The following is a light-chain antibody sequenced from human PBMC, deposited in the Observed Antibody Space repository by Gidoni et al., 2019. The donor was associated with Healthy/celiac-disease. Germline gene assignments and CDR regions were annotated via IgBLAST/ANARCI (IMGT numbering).Light chain of an antibody. CDR3: QQYSNWPLT. CDR1: KSVSSH. CDR2: AAS. V-gene: IGKV3-15*01. J-gene: IGKJ4*01. Sequence: EIVMTQAPATLSVSPGERATLFCRASKSVSSHLAWYQQKPGQAPRLLIYAASTRATGIPARFSGSGSGTEFTLTISSLQSEDFAVYYCQQYSNWPLTFGGGTKVEIK.